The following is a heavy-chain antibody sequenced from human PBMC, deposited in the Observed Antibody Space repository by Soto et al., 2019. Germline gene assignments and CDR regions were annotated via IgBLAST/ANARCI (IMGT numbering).Heavy chain of an antibody. Sequence: SETLSLTCTVSGGSISSYYWSWIRQPPEKGLEWIGYIYYSGSTNYNPSLKSRVTISVDTSKNQFSLKLSSVTAADTAVYYCARFPGIAAAGFDYWGQGTLVTVSS. CDR1: GGSISSYY. CDR3: ARFPGIAAAGFDY. J-gene: IGHJ4*02. D-gene: IGHD6-13*01. CDR2: IYYSGST. V-gene: IGHV4-59*01.